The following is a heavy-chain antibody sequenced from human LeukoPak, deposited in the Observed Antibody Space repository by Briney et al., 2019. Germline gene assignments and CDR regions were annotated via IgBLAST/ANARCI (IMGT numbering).Heavy chain of an antibody. CDR1: GYTFTSYG. Sequence: VASVKVSCKASGYTFTSYGISWVRQAPGQGLEWMGWISAYNGNTHYAQKLQGRVTMTTDTSTSTVYMELRSLRSDDTAVYYCARGSPPRRNYDSRGYYSYYFDYWGQGTLVTVSS. CDR3: ARGSPPRRNYDSRGYYSYYFDY. D-gene: IGHD3-22*01. CDR2: ISAYNGNT. J-gene: IGHJ4*02. V-gene: IGHV1-18*01.